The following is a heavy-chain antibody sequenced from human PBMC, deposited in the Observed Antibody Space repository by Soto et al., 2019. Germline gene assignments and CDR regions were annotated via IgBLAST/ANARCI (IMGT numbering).Heavy chain of an antibody. V-gene: IGHV4-34*01. CDR2: INHVGGT. CDR3: VRIRYQLPSSVLWLDP. CDR1: GGFLSESY. D-gene: IGHD3-16*01. Sequence: QVQLQQWGAGLLKPSETLSLTCAVYGGFLSESYWTWIRQPPGKGLEWMGEINHVGGTNYNPSLKGRVTMSVATSQNQFSLRLISVTAADTAMYFCVRIRYQLPSSVLWLDPWGQGTPVTVSS. J-gene: IGHJ5*02.